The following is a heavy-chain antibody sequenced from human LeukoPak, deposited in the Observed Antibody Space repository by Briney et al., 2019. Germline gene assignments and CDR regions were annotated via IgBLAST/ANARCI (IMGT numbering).Heavy chain of an antibody. V-gene: IGHV3-23*01. Sequence: GGSLRLSCAASGFTFSSYAMSWVRQAPGKGLEWVSAISGSGGSTYYADSVKGRFTISRDNSKNRLYLQMNSLRAEDTAVYYCAATPRVGATIPDVVWGQGTLVTVSS. D-gene: IGHD1-26*01. CDR3: AATPRVGATIPDVV. CDR2: ISGSGGST. J-gene: IGHJ4*02. CDR1: GFTFSSYA.